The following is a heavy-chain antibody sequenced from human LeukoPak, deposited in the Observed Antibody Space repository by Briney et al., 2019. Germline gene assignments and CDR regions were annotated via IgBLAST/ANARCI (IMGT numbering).Heavy chain of an antibody. CDR1: GFTFSSYG. V-gene: IGHV3-30*03. Sequence: PGGSLRLSCAASGFTFSSYGMHWVRQAPGKGLEWVAVISYDGSNKYYADSVKGRFTISRDNSKNTLYLQMNSLRAEDTAVYYCATDSGSYGFLDYWGQGTLVTVSS. CDR2: ISYDGSNK. D-gene: IGHD1-26*01. J-gene: IGHJ4*02. CDR3: ATDSGSYGFLDY.